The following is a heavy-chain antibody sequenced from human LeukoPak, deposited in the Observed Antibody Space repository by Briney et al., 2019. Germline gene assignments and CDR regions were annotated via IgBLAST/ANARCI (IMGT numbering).Heavy chain of an antibody. CDR3: ARTMVTAISKRPAVLDY. D-gene: IGHD2-21*02. CDR1: GGSISSHY. J-gene: IGHJ4*02. Sequence: SETLSLTCTVSGGSISSHYWGWIRQPPGKGLEWIGNIYYSGSTYYNPSLKSRIIISVDTSKNQFSLKLSSVTAADTAVYYCARTMVTAISKRPAVLDYWGQGTLVTVSS. CDR2: IYYSGST. V-gene: IGHV4-39*07.